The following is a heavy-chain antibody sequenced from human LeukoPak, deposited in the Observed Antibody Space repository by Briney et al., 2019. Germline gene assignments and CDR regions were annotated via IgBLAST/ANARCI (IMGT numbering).Heavy chain of an antibody. J-gene: IGHJ5*02. Sequence: PGGSLRLSCAASGFTFSAYNMIWVRQAPGKGLEWVANIKQDGSEKYYVDSVKGRFTISRDNAKNSLYLQMNTLRAEDTAMYYCAKDAQPRSRWFDPWGQGTLVTVSS. V-gene: IGHV3-7*03. CDR2: IKQDGSEK. D-gene: IGHD3-16*01. CDR3: AKDAQPRSRWFDP. CDR1: GFTFSAYN.